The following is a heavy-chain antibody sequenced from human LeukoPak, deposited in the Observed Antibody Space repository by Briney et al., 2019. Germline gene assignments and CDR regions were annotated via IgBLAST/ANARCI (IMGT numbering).Heavy chain of an antibody. J-gene: IGHJ4*02. CDR3: ARWTPSKLVATIWEDPAFDY. V-gene: IGHV1-8*01. Sequence: ASVKVSCKASGYTFTRYDINWVRQATGQGLEWMGWMNPNSGNTGYAQKFQGRVTMTRNTSISTAYMELSSLRSEDTAVYYCARWTPSKLVATIWEDPAFDYWGQGTLVTVSS. CDR2: MNPNSGNT. D-gene: IGHD5-12*01. CDR1: GYTFTRYD.